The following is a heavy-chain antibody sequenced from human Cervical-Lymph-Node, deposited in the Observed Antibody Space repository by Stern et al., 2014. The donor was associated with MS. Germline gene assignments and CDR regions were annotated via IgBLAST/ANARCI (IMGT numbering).Heavy chain of an antibody. D-gene: IGHD1-26*01. V-gene: IGHV4-4*02. CDR1: GGSISSTYW. CDR2: IYQSGNT. CDR3: ARLNSGSYDY. Sequence: QVQLQESGPGLVKPSGTLSLTCAVFGGSISSTYWWTWVRQSPGKGLEWIGEIYQSGNTNYNPSLKSRVNISVDMPKNQFFLKLRSVTAADTAVYYCARLNSGSYDYWGQGTLVTVSS. J-gene: IGHJ4*02.